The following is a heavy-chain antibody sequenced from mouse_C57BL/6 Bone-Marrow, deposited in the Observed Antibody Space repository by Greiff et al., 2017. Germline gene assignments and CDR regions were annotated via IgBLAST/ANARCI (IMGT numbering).Heavy chain of an antibody. CDR3: ARGGRGMDY. V-gene: IGHV1-61*01. Sequence: QVQLQQPGAELVRPGSSVKLSCTASGYTFTSYWMDWVKQRPGQGLEWIGNIYPSDSETHYNQKFKDKATLTVDKSSSTAYMQLSSLTSEDSAVYYCARGGRGMDYWGQGTSVTVSS. CDR1: GYTFTSYW. CDR2: IYPSDSET. J-gene: IGHJ4*01.